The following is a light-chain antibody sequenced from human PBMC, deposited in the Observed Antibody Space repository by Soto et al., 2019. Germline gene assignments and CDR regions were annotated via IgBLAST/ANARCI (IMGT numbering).Light chain of an antibody. CDR2: GAS. CDR3: KKYGSSLIT. J-gene: IGKJ5*01. V-gene: IGKV3-20*01. Sequence: EIVLTQSPGTLSLSPGERATLSCRASQSVSSSYLAWYQQKPGQAPRLLIYGASSRATGIPDRFSGSGSGTDFTLTISRLEPEDFAVYYCKKYGSSLITFGQGTRWRL. CDR1: QSVSSSY.